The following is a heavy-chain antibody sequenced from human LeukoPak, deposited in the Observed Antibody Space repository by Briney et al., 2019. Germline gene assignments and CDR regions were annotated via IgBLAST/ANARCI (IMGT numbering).Heavy chain of an antibody. J-gene: IGHJ5*02. V-gene: IGHV3-48*04. CDR3: ARDPRDGYRP. CDR1: GFSFSSYS. D-gene: IGHD5-24*01. Sequence: GGSLRLSCTASGFSFSSYSMNWVRQAPGQGLEWVSYINSGGNTIHYAGSVKGRFTISRDNARNSLYLQMNSLRAEDTAVYYCARDPRDGYRPWGQGTLVTVSS. CDR2: INSGGNTI.